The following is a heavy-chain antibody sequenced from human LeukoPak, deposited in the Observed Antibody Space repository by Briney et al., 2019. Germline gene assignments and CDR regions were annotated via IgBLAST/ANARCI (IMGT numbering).Heavy chain of an antibody. CDR1: GFLFSTYE. Sequence: GGSLRLSCAASGFLFSTYEMNWVRQAPGKGLEWVANIDPDGSEKQYGDSVKGRFTTSRDNAKNSLYLQMNSLRAEDTAIYYCARIYYFGDNNWRYFDNWGQGTLVTVSS. CDR2: IDPDGSEK. V-gene: IGHV3-7*01. J-gene: IGHJ4*02. D-gene: IGHD3-10*01. CDR3: ARIYYFGDNNWRYFDN.